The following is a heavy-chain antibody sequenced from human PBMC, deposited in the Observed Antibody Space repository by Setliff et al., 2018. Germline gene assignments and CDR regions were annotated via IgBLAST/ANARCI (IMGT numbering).Heavy chain of an antibody. CDR2: IYTSWST. CDR1: GDPMSSRRYY. V-gene: IGHV4-61*09. CDR3: ARMSGFQYMDV. D-gene: IGHD3-3*01. Sequence: LSLTCTVSGDPMSSRRYYWAWIRQPAGKGLEWIGQIYTSWSTNYNPSLKSRVTISLDTSNDQFSLSLSSVTAADTAVYYCARMSGFQYMDVWGKGTTVTVSS. J-gene: IGHJ6*03.